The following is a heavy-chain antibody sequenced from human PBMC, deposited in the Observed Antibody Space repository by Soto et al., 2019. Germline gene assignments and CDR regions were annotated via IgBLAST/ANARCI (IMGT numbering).Heavy chain of an antibody. Sequence: ASVKVSCKASGYTFTSYGISWVRQAPGQGLEWMGWISAYNGNTNYAQKLQGRVTMTTDTSTSTAYMELRSLRSDDTAVYYCAREMRSRDPGAFDIWGQGTMVTVSS. D-gene: IGHD1-26*01. CDR2: ISAYNGNT. CDR1: GYTFTSYG. J-gene: IGHJ3*02. V-gene: IGHV1-18*01. CDR3: AREMRSRDPGAFDI.